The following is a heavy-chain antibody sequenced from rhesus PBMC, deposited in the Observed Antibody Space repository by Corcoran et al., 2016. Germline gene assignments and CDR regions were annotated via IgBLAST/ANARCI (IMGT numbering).Heavy chain of an antibody. CDR1: GFTFGSYA. CDR3: ARGTNYGLHDAFDF. CDR2: FIPLVGIT. Sequence: QVQLVQSGAEVKKPGASVKVSCKASGFTFGSYAINWVRQAPGQGLEWMGMFIPLVGITTYAEKFQGRVTITAETSTSTAYMELSSLRSEDTAVYYCARGTNYGLHDAFDFWGQGLRVTVSS. J-gene: IGHJ3*01. V-gene: IGHV1-198*02. D-gene: IGHD4-17*01.